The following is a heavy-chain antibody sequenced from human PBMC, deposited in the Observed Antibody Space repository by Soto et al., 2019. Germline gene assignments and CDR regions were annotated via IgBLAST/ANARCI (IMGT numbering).Heavy chain of an antibody. CDR1: GYSISSSNW. CDR3: ARKRAVLLWFGELSGNWFDP. Sequence: SETLSLTCAVSGYSISSSNWWGWIRQPPGKGLEWIGYIYYSGSTYYNPSLKSRVTMSVDTSKNQFSLKLSSVTAVDTAVYYCARKRAVLLWFGELSGNWFDPWGQGTLVTVS. V-gene: IGHV4-28*01. CDR2: IYYSGST. J-gene: IGHJ5*02. D-gene: IGHD3-10*01.